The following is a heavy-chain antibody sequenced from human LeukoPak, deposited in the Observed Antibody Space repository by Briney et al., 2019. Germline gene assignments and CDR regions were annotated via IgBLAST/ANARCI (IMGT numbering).Heavy chain of an antibody. CDR1: GFSFDDYA. Sequence: GGSLRLSCAAPGFSFDDYAIHWVRRAPGKGLEWGSLISGDGGSTFYADSVKGRFTISRDNSKNSLYLQMSSLRSEDTALYYCARESDSSGWYDSWGQGTLVTVSS. CDR3: ARESDSSGWYDS. V-gene: IGHV3-43*02. J-gene: IGHJ5*01. CDR2: ISGDGGST. D-gene: IGHD3-22*01.